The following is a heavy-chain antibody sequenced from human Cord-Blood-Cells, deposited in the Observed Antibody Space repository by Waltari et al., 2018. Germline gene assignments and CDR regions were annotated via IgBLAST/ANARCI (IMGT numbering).Heavy chain of an antibody. CDR2: ST. V-gene: IGHV4-59*01. Sequence: STNYNPSLKSRVTISVDTSKNQFSLKLSSVTAADTAVYYCARESAAIWSGYFYYYYYYMDVWGKGTTVTVSS. CDR3: ARESAAIWSGYFYYYYYYMDV. D-gene: IGHD3-3*01. J-gene: IGHJ6*03.